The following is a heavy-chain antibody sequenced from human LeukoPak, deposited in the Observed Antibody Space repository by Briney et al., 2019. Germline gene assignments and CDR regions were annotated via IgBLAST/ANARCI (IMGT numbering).Heavy chain of an antibody. CDR2: ISYDGSNK. Sequence: GGSLRLSCAASGFTFSSYGMHWVRQAPGKGLEWVAVISYDGSNKYYADSVKGRFTISRDNSKNTLYLQMNSLRAEDTAVYYCAKARPFYGSSWAHFDYWGQGTLVTVSS. D-gene: IGHD6-13*01. CDR3: AKARPFYGSSWAHFDY. J-gene: IGHJ4*02. CDR1: GFTFSSYG. V-gene: IGHV3-30*18.